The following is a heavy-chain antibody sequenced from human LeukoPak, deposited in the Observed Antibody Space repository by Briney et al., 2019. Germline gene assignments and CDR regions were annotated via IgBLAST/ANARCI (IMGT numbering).Heavy chain of an antibody. CDR3: ASTLRITIFGVVIHNWFDP. V-gene: IGHV3-7*01. D-gene: IGHD3-3*01. CDR2: IKQDGSEK. CDR1: GFTFSSYW. Sequence: GGSLRLSCAASGFTFSSYWMSWVRQAPGKGLEWVANIKQDGSEKYYVDSVKGRFTISRDNAKNSLYLQMNSLRAEDTAVYYYASTLRITIFGVVIHNWFDPWGQGTLVTVSS. J-gene: IGHJ5*02.